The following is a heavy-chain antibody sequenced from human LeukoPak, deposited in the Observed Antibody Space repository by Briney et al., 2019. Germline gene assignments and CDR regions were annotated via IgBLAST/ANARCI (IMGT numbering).Heavy chain of an antibody. CDR3: ARLHPYYYGMDV. Sequence: ASVKVSCKASGGTFSSYAISWVRQAPGQGLEWMGRIIPILGIANYAQKFQGRVTITADKSTSTAYMELSSLRSEDTAVYYCARLHPYYYGMDVWGQGTTVTVSS. J-gene: IGHJ6*02. D-gene: IGHD4-11*01. CDR2: IIPILGIA. CDR1: GGTFSSYA. V-gene: IGHV1-69*04.